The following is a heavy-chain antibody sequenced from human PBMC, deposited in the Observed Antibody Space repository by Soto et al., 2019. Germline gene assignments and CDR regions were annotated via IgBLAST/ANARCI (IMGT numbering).Heavy chain of an antibody. Sequence: PGGSLRLSCAASGFTFSSYAMSWVRQAPGKGLEWVSAISSSSSYTYYADSVKGRFTISRDNAKNTLYLQMNSLRAEDTAVYYCARDLSGDPLGYFDYWGQGTLVTVSS. J-gene: IGHJ4*02. CDR3: ARDLSGDPLGYFDY. CDR1: GFTFSSYA. D-gene: IGHD4-17*01. CDR2: ISSSSSYT. V-gene: IGHV3-21*01.